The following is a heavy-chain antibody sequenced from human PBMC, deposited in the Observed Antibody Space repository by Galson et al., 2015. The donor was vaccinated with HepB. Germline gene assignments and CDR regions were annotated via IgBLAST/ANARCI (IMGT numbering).Heavy chain of an antibody. Sequence: SLRLSCAASGFIFSNAWMTWVRQAPGKGLEWVGRTKTKTDGATTDYAAPVKDRFTISRDDSKNTLYLQMDSLKTEDTAMYYCTTVERWLQSSLAYWGQGTLVTVSS. CDR1: GFIFSNAW. CDR3: TTVERWLQSSLAY. J-gene: IGHJ4*02. V-gene: IGHV3-15*01. D-gene: IGHD5-24*01. CDR2: TKTKTDGATT.